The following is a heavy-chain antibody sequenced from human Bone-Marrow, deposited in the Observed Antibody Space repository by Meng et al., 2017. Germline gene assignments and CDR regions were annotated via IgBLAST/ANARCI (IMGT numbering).Heavy chain of an antibody. J-gene: IGHJ4*02. D-gene: IGHD2-21*02. CDR3: ARETLSVVTTWGFDY. V-gene: IGHV3-23*01. CDR2: ISGSGGST. CDR1: GFTFSSYA. Sequence: GESLKISCAASGFTFSSYAMSWVRQAPGKGLEWVSAISGSGGSTYYADSVKGRFTISRDNSKNTLYLQMNSLRTEDTAVYYCARETLSVVTTWGFDYWGQGTLVTVSS.